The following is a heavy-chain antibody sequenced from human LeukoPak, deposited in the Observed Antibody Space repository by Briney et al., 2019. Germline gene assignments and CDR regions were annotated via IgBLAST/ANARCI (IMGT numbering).Heavy chain of an antibody. D-gene: IGHD2-15*01. CDR3: ARDRRVLGYCSGGSCFGASY. J-gene: IGHJ4*02. Sequence: ASVKVSCKASGYTFTSYGISWVRQAPRQGLEWMGWISAYNGNTNYAQKLQGRVTMTTDTSTSTAYMELRSLRSDDTAVYYCARDRRVLGYCSGGSCFGASYWGQGTLVTVSS. CDR1: GYTFTSYG. CDR2: ISAYNGNT. V-gene: IGHV1-18*01.